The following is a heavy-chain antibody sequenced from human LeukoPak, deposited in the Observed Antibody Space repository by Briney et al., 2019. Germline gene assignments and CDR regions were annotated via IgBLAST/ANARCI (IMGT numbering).Heavy chain of an antibody. CDR1: GYSFTSYW. Sequence: GESLKISCKGSGYSFTSYWIGWVRQMPGKGLEWMGIIYPGDSDTRYSPSFQGQVTISADKSISTAYLQWSSLKASDTAMYYCARNGCYDFWSGYSNWFDPWGQGTLVTVSS. J-gene: IGHJ5*02. V-gene: IGHV5-51*01. D-gene: IGHD3-3*01. CDR2: IYPGDSDT. CDR3: ARNGCYDFWSGYSNWFDP.